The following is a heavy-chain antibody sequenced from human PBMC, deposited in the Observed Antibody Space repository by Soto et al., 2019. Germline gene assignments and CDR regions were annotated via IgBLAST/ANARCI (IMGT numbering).Heavy chain of an antibody. V-gene: IGHV1-18*01. Sequence: QVQLVQSGAEVKKPGASVKVSCKASGYTFTSYAISWVRQAPGQGLEWMGWISAYNGNTTYAQKLQGRVTRTTDTATAKSYMGLRSMRSDDTAVYYCARSGTPAGYWGQGTLVTVSS. CDR2: ISAYNGNT. J-gene: IGHJ4*02. D-gene: IGHD3-10*01. CDR1: GYTFTSYA. CDR3: ARSGTPAGY.